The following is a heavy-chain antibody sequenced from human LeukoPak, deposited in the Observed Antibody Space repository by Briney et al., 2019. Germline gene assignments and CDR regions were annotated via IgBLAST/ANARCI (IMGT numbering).Heavy chain of an antibody. D-gene: IGHD3-22*01. V-gene: IGHV3-21*01. Sequence: GGSLRLSCAASGFSFSTYAISWVRQAPGKGLEWVSCISTTSSYIFYADSVRGRFTISRDNAKNSLYLQMNSLRAEDTAVYYCLKNEYYYDSSGYTGMDVWGQGTTVTVSS. CDR2: ISTTSSYI. CDR1: GFSFSTYA. J-gene: IGHJ6*02. CDR3: LKNEYYYDSSGYTGMDV.